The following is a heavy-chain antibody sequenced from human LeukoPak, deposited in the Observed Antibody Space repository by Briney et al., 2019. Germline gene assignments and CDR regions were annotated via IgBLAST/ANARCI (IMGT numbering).Heavy chain of an antibody. CDR1: GDSFTDYY. CDR3: ARIAIGGGEWHVDS. CDR2: INPKSGGT. J-gene: IGHJ4*02. D-gene: IGHD3-16*01. V-gene: IGHV1-2*02. Sequence: ASVKVSSKASGDSFTDYYMHWVRQAPGQGLEWMGWINPKSGGTNYAQTFQGRVTMTRDTSIRTAYMELSRLRGDDTAVYYCARIAIGGGEWHVDSWGQGTLVTVSS.